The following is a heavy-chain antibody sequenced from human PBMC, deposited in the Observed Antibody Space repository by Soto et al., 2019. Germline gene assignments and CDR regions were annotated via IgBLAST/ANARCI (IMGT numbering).Heavy chain of an antibody. CDR2: SNHSGST. J-gene: IGHJ6*02. Sequence: ETRPLTWAVDGGRLSGYYGSWIRQPPGKGLEWIGESNHSGSTNYNPSLKSRVTISVDTSKNQFSLKLSSVTAADTAVDYCAIDSSGYYLYGMDVWGQGTKVT. CDR1: GGRLSGYY. V-gene: IGHV4-34*01. D-gene: IGHD3-22*01. CDR3: AIDSSGYYLYGMDV.